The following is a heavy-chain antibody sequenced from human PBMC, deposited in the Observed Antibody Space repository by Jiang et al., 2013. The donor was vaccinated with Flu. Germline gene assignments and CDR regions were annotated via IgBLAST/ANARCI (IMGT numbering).Heavy chain of an antibody. D-gene: IGHD6-19*01. J-gene: IGHJ4*02. CDR1: GYSFTNYY. CDR2: ISPSGGGT. Sequence: SGAEVKMPGASLKVSCKASGYSFTNYYLHWVRQAPGQGLEWMGIISPSGGGTTYAQKFQGRVTMTRDTSTTTIYMELTSLRSEDTAVYYCARSAGSGWYQFDYWGQGTLVTVSS. CDR3: ARSAGSGWYQFDY. V-gene: IGHV1-46*01.